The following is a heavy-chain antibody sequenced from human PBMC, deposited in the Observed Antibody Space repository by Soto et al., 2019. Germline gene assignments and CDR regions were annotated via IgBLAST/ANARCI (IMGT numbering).Heavy chain of an antibody. J-gene: IGHJ5*02. CDR1: GYNFTTDW. CDR2: IDPSDSYT. D-gene: IGHD6-13*01. V-gene: IGHV5-10-1*01. CDR3: ARLRIAAPGNPGP. Sequence: PGESLKISCKGSGYNFTTDWISWVRQMPGKGLEWMGRIDPSDSYTNYSPSFQGHVTISVDKSISTAYLQWSSLKASDTAMYYCARLRIAAPGNPGPWGQGTLVTVSS.